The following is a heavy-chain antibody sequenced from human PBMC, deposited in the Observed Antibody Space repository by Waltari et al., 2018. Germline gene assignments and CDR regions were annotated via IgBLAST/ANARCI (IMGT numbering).Heavy chain of an antibody. Sequence: QVQLQESGPGLVKPSETLSLTCAVPGYSISSGYYWGWLRQPPGKGLEWIGSIYHSGSTYYNPSLKSRVTISVDTSKNQFSLKLSSVTAADTAVYYCARADGSGRRGWFDPWGQGTLVTVSS. D-gene: IGHD3-10*01. J-gene: IGHJ5*02. CDR3: ARADGSGRRGWFDP. V-gene: IGHV4-38-2*01. CDR1: GYSISSGYY. CDR2: IYHSGST.